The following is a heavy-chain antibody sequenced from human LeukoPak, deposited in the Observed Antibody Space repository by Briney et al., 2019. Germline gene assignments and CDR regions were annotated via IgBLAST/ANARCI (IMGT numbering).Heavy chain of an antibody. D-gene: IGHD3-22*01. V-gene: IGHV1-8*01. CDR2: MNPNSGNT. CDR1: GYTFTSYD. J-gene: IGHJ5*02. CDR3: ARWIPYYDSSENWFDP. Sequence: VASVKVSCKASGYTFTSYDINWVRQATGQGLEWMGWMNPNSGNTGYAQKFQGGVTMTRNTSISTAYMELSSLRSEDTAVYYCARWIPYYDSSENWFDPWGQGTLVTVSS.